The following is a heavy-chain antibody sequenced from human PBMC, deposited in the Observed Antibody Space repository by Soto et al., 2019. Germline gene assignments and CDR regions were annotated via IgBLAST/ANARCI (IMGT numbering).Heavy chain of an antibody. Sequence: QVQLVQSGAEVKKPGASVKVSCKASGYTFTSFYMHWVRQAPGQGLEWMGIINPSGNTTDYAQKFQGRVTMTRDTSTSTYYMELSSLTSEDTAVYYCAKPQIARHDCCGREVWGQGTAVTVSS. V-gene: IGHV1-46*01. CDR2: INPSGNTT. CDR1: GYTFTSFY. D-gene: IGHD1-1*01. J-gene: IGHJ6*02. CDR3: AKPQIARHDCCGREV.